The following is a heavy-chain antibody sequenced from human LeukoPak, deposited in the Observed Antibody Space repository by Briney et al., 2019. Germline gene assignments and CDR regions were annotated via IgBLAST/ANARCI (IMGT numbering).Heavy chain of an antibody. CDR3: ARRDNRAKDAFDI. D-gene: IGHD2-21*02. V-gene: IGHV4-39*01. Sequence: SETLSLTCTVSGGSLTSSSYHWGWIRQPPGKGLEWIGSIYYSGSTYYNPSLKSRVTISVDTSKNQFSLKLSSVTAADTAVYYCARRDNRAKDAFDIWGQGTMVTVSS. CDR1: GGSLTSSSYH. CDR2: IYYSGST. J-gene: IGHJ3*02.